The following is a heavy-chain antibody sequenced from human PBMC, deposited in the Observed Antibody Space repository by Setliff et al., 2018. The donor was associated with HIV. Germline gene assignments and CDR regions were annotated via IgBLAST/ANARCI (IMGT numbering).Heavy chain of an antibody. J-gene: IGHJ4*02. CDR2: MYHSGST. CDR3: ARIRGDYFFDY. CDR1: GGSISSGGYY. D-gene: IGHD2-21*02. V-gene: IGHV4-31*03. Sequence: PSETLSLTCTVSGGSISSGGYYWSWIRQHPGKGLEWIGYMYHSGSTYYNPSLKSRLTLSLDMSKNQFSLKVNSVTAADTAVYYCARIRGDYFFDYWGQGILVTVSS.